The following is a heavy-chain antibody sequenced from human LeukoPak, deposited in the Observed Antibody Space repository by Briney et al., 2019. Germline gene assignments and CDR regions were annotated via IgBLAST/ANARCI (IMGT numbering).Heavy chain of an antibody. J-gene: IGHJ4*02. CDR2: IKYDGNEE. V-gene: IGHV3-7*01. D-gene: IGHD1-1*01. Sequence: GGSLRPSCAASGFTFSRYWMSWMRQAPGKGLEWVANIKYDGNEEYYVDSVKGRFTISRDNAKNSLYLQLNSLRVEDTAVYYCKSGGAAPGSFDYWGQGTLVTVSP. CDR3: KSGGAAPGSFDY. CDR1: GFTFSRYW.